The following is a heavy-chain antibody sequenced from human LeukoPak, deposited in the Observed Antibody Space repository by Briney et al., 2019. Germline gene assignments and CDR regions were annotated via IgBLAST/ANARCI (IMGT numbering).Heavy chain of an antibody. V-gene: IGHV1-69*13. CDR2: IIPIFGTA. J-gene: IGHJ4*02. CDR1: GGTFSSYA. Sequence: GASVKVSCKASGGTFSSYAISWVRQAPRQGLEWMGGIIPIFGTANYAQKFQGRVTITADESTSTAYMELSSLRSEDTAVYYCAGNAGYSSSWPFDYWGQGTLVTVSS. D-gene: IGHD6-13*01. CDR3: AGNAGYSSSWPFDY.